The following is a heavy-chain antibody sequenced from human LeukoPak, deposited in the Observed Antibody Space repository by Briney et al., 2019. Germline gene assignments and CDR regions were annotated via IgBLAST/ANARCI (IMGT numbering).Heavy chain of an antibody. V-gene: IGHV1-46*01. D-gene: IGHD2-21*01. CDR3: ARESRGGSLLYYGMDV. J-gene: IGHJ6*02. CDR2: INPSGGST. Sequence: ASVKVSCKASGYTSTSYYMHWVRQAPGQGLEWMGIINPSGGSTSYAQKFQGRVTMTRDTSTSTVYMELSSLRSEDTAVYYCARESRGGSLLYYGMDVWGQGTTVTVSS. CDR1: GYTSTSYY.